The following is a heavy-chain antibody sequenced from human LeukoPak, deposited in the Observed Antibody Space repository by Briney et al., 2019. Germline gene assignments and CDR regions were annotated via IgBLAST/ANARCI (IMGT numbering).Heavy chain of an antibody. CDR1: GFTFSSYA. CDR3: AKLMVRGVISDNWFDP. CDR2: ISGSGGST. D-gene: IGHD3-10*01. Sequence: GGSLRLSCAASGFTFSSYAMSWVRQAPGKGLEWVSAISGSGGSTYYADSVKGRFTISRDNSKNTLYLQMNSLRAEDTAVYYCAKLMVRGVISDNWFDPWGQGTLVTVSS. J-gene: IGHJ5*02. V-gene: IGHV3-23*01.